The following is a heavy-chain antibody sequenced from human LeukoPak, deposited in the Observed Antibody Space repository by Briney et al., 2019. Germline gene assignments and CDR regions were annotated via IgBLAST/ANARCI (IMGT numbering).Heavy chain of an antibody. V-gene: IGHV4-39*07. CDR3: ARDRMMAAFDI. CDR2: IYYSGST. Sequence: PSETLSLTCTVSGGSISSSSYYWGWIRQPPGKGLEWIGSIYYSGSTNYNPSLKSRVTISVDTSKNQFSLKLSSVTAADTAVYFCARDRMMAAFDIWGQGTMVTVSS. J-gene: IGHJ3*02. D-gene: IGHD5-24*01. CDR1: GGSISSSSYY.